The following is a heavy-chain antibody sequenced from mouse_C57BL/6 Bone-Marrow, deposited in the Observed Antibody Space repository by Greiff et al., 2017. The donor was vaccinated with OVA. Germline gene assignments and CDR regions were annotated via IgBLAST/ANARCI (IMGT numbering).Heavy chain of an antibody. Sequence: EVQGVESGGGLVQSGRSLRLSCATSGFTFSDFYMEWVRQAPGKGLEWIAASRNKANDYTTEYSASVKGRFIVSRDTSQSSLYLQMNALRAEDTAIYYCARDDHDGGSMDYWGQGTSVTVSS. D-gene: IGHD2-12*01. CDR3: ARDDHDGGSMDY. J-gene: IGHJ4*01. CDR2: SRNKANDYTT. V-gene: IGHV7-1*01. CDR1: GFTFSDFY.